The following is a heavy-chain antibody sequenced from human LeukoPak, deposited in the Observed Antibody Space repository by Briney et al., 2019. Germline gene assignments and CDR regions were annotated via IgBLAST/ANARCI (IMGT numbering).Heavy chain of an antibody. CDR1: GYSFIGYY. CDR2: ISYDGSDK. J-gene: IGHJ3*02. CDR3: AGGRGTFDI. Sequence: SCKASGYSFIGYYMHWVRQAPGKGLEWVAVISYDGSDKYYSDSVKGRFTISRYNSKNTLFLQMNSLRAEDTALYYCAGGRGTFDIWGQGTMVTVSS. V-gene: IGHV3-30*04. D-gene: IGHD2-15*01.